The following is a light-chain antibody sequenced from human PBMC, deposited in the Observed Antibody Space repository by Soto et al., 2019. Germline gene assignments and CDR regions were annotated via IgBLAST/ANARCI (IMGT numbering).Light chain of an antibody. CDR1: SPNIGINT. CDR2: EDN. J-gene: IGLJ2*01. Sequence: QSVLTQPHSVSAAPGQEVTISGSGSSPNIGINTVSWYQQLPGIAPKLLIYEDNKRPSGIPDRFSGSKSGTSATLGITGLQTGDEAEYYCASWDSSLIGGVFGGGTKLTVL. CDR3: ASWDSSLIGGV. V-gene: IGLV1-51*02.